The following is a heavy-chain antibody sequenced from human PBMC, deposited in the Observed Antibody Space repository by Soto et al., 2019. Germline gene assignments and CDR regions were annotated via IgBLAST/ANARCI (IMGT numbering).Heavy chain of an antibody. CDR3: ARQFDSDTSGYYYAY. V-gene: IGHV1-69*01. CDR2: IMPIFGSA. Sequence: QVQLVQSGAEVKKPRSSVKVSCKASGGTFSRNTISWVRQAPGQGLERKGGIMPIFGSANYAQKIQGRVSITGDEYTRTVCMELSRLRSEDTAVYYCARQFDSDTSGYYYAYWGQGTLVTVSS. CDR1: GGTFSRNT. J-gene: IGHJ4*02. D-gene: IGHD3-22*01.